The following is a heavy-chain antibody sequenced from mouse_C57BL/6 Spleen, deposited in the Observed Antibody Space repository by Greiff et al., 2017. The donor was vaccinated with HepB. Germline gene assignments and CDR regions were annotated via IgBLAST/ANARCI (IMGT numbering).Heavy chain of an antibody. CDR1: GFSFNTYA. CDR2: IRSKSNNYAT. J-gene: IGHJ4*01. CDR3: VRQELGGAMDY. V-gene: IGHV10-1*01. D-gene: IGHD4-1*01. Sequence: EADGGLVQPKGSLKLSCAASGFSFNTYAMNWVRQAPGKGLEWVARIRSKSNNYATYYADSVKDRFTISRDDSESKLYLQMNNLKTEDTAMYYCVRQELGGAMDYWGQGTSVTVSS.